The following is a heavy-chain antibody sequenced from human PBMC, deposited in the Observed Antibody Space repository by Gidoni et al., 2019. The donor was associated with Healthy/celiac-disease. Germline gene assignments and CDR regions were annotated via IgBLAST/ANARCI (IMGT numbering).Heavy chain of an antibody. D-gene: IGHD3-22*01. CDR2: ISSSGSTI. Sequence: EVQLVESGGGLVQPGGSLRLSCAASGFTFSSYEMNWVRQAPGKGLEWVSYISSSGSTIYYADSVKGRLTISRDNAKNSLYLQMNSLRAEDTAVYYCARLPKVITPPFDYWGQGTLVTVSS. CDR1: GFTFSSYE. V-gene: IGHV3-48*03. CDR3: ARLPKVITPPFDY. J-gene: IGHJ4*02.